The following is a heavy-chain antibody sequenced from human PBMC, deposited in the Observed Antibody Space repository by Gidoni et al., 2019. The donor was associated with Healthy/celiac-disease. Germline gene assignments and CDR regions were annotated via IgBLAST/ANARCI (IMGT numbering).Heavy chain of an antibody. CDR2: IWYDGINK. V-gene: IGHV3-33*01. CDR3: ARGLATVVTPPFDY. Sequence: QVQLVEAGGGVVQPGRAPRLSRAATGFTFSSYGMHWVRQAPGKGLEWVAVIWYDGINKYYADSVKGRFTISRDNSKNTLYLQMNSLRAEDTAVYYCARGLATVVTPPFDYWGQGTLVTVSS. D-gene: IGHD4-17*01. CDR1: GFTFSSYG. J-gene: IGHJ4*02.